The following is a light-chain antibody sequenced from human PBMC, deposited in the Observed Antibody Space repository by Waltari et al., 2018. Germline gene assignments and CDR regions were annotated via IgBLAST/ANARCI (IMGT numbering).Light chain of an antibody. Sequence: QPVLTQPPSVSGTPGPRVSIPCSGSSSNIGRSMVTWYQPLPGTSPQHFMLANRQRPSGVPDRYSGSKAGTSASLAISGLQSEDEADYYCEARDDSLDDVVFGGGTKLTVL. CDR2: ANR. J-gene: IGLJ2*01. CDR3: EARDDSLDDVV. V-gene: IGLV1-44*01. CDR1: SSNIGRSM.